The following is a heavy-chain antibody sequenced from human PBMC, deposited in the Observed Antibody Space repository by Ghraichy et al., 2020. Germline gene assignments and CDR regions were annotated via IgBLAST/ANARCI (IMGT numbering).Heavy chain of an antibody. CDR1: GFTFSSYS. D-gene: IGHD6-19*01. CDR2: ISSRSSYI. Sequence: GVLRLSCAASGFTFSSYSMNCVRQAPGKGLEWVSSISSRSSYIYYADSVKGRFTISRDNAQNSLYLQMNSLRVEDTAVYYCARDTSFDSGVAGPVVSHWGQGTLVTVSS. V-gene: IGHV3-21*01. CDR3: ARDTSFDSGVAGPVVSH. J-gene: IGHJ4*02.